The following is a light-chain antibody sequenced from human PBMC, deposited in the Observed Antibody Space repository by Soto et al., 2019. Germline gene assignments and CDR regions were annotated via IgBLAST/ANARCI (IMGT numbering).Light chain of an antibody. V-gene: IGKV3-11*01. Sequence: EIVLTQSPATLSLSPGERATLSCRASQSVSSSLAWYQQKAGQAPRLLIYAASHRATGIPARFSGSGSGTDFSLTISSLEPEDFAVYYCQQRSNWPRTFGQGIKVEIK. CDR2: AAS. CDR3: QQRSNWPRT. CDR1: QSVSSS. J-gene: IGKJ1*01.